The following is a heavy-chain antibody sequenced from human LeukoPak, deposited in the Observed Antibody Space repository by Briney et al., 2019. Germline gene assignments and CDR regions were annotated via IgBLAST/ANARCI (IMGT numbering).Heavy chain of an antibody. Sequence: GESLNISCKGSGFSSTNSWIAWVRQVPGKGLEWMGIIYLGDSDTRYSPSSRGQVTISADKSITTAYLQWSSLRASDTAVYYCARHPSSTRGWPLDYWGQGTLVTVSS. D-gene: IGHD6-19*01. V-gene: IGHV5-51*01. J-gene: IGHJ4*02. CDR3: ARHPSSTRGWPLDY. CDR2: IYLGDSDT. CDR1: GFSSTNSW.